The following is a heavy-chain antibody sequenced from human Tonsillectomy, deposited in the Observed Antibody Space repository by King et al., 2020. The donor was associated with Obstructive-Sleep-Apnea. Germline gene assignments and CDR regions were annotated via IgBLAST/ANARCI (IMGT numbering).Heavy chain of an antibody. D-gene: IGHD6-13*01. J-gene: IGHJ5*02. CDR1: GGSFSDYY. Sequence: VQLVQWGAGLLKPSETLSLTCAVFGGSFSDYYWSWIRQPPGKGLEWIGEINHSGSTNYNLSLKSRVTISVDTSKNQFSLKLSSVTAADTAVYYCARGSAAAAVNWFDPWGQGTLVTVSS. CDR2: INHSGST. V-gene: IGHV4-34*01. CDR3: ARGSAAAAVNWFDP.